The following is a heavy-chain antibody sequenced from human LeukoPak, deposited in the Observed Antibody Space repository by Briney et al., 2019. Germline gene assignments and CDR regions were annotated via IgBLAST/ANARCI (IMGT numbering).Heavy chain of an antibody. J-gene: IGHJ4*02. D-gene: IGHD3-10*01. V-gene: IGHV3-30*04. CDR2: ISYDGSNK. CDR3: ARVRSITMVRGAIGL. CDR1: GFTFSSYA. Sequence: GGSLRLSCAASGFTFSSYAMHWVRQAPGKGLEWMAVISYDGSNKYYADSVKGRFTISRDNSKNTLYLQMNSLRAEDTAVYYCARVRSITMVRGAIGLWGQGTLVTVSS.